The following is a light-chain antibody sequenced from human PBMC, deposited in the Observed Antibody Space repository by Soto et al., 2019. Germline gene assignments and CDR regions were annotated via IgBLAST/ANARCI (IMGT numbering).Light chain of an antibody. CDR2: AAS. Sequence: AIRMTQSPSSFSASTGDRVTITCRASQGISSYLAWYQQKPGKAPKLLIYAASTLQSGVPSRFSGSGSGTGFTLTINCLQSEDFATYYCQQYYSYPHTFGQGTKLEIK. V-gene: IGKV1-8*01. J-gene: IGKJ2*01. CDR1: QGISSY. CDR3: QQYYSYPHT.